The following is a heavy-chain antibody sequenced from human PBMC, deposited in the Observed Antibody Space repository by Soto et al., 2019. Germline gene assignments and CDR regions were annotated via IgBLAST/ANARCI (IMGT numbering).Heavy chain of an antibody. Sequence: SETLSLTCTVSGGSISSYYWSWIRQPPGKGLEWIGYIYYSGSTNYNPSLKSRVTISVDTSKNQFSLKLSSVTAADTAVYYCARVPRGNYGYPSYFDFWGQGTLVTVAS. V-gene: IGHV4-59*01. CDR1: GGSISSYY. D-gene: IGHD3-10*01. CDR2: IYYSGST. CDR3: ARVPRGNYGYPSYFDF. J-gene: IGHJ4*02.